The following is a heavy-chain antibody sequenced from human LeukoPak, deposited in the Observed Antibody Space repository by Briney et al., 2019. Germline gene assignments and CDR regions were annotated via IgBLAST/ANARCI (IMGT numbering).Heavy chain of an antibody. D-gene: IGHD3-22*01. J-gene: IGHJ4*02. CDR3: AREVSEGFDF. CDR2: ISGSGGTT. V-gene: IGHV3-23*01. Sequence: GGSLRLSCAASGFTFNNYAMNWVRQAPGKGLEWVSVISGSGGTTYYADSVKGRFTISRDNAKNSLYLQMNSLRAEDTALYYCAREVSEGFDFWGQGTLVTVSS. CDR1: GFTFNNYA.